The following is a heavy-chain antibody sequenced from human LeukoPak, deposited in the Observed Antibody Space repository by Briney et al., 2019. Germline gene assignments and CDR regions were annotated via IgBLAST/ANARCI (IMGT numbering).Heavy chain of an antibody. V-gene: IGHV5-51*01. CDR3: ASTPRYCSGTSCQVDY. Sequence: GESLKISCKGSGYSFTSYWIGWVRQMPGKGLEWMGIIYPGDSDTRYSPSFRGQVTISADKSISTAFLQWSSLKASDTAVYYCASTPRYCSGTSCQVDYWGQGTLVTVSS. CDR1: GYSFTSYW. J-gene: IGHJ4*02. CDR2: IYPGDSDT. D-gene: IGHD2-15*01.